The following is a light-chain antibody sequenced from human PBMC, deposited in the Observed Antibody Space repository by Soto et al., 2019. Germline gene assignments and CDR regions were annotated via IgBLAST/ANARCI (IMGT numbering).Light chain of an antibody. J-gene: IGLJ2*01. CDR3: SSSAGSNNLV. Sequence: QSVLTQPPSASGSPGQSVTISCTGTSSDIGDYNSVSWYQQCPGKAPKVMIYEVTKRPSGVPDRFSGSRSGNRASLTVSGLQAEDEADYYCSSSAGSNNLVFGGGTKLTV. V-gene: IGLV2-8*01. CDR2: EVT. CDR1: SSDIGDYNS.